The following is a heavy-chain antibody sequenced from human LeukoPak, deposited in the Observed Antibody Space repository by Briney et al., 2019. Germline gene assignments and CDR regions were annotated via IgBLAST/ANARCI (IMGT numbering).Heavy chain of an antibody. CDR2: IRYDGSNK. V-gene: IGHV3-30*02. CDR3: AKDSGPPNGAGYGSGSYYNWDYFDY. D-gene: IGHD3-10*01. CDR1: GFTFSSYG. J-gene: IGHJ4*02. Sequence: GGSLRLSCAASGFTFSSYGMHWVRQAPGKGLEWVAVIRYDGSNKYYADSVKGRFTISRDNSKNTLYLQMNILRAEDTAVYYCAKDSGPPNGAGYGSGSYYNWDYFDYWGQGTLVTVSS.